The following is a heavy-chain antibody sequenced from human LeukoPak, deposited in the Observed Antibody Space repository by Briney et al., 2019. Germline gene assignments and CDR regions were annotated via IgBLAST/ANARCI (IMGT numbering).Heavy chain of an antibody. V-gene: IGHV3-30-3*01. J-gene: IGHJ4*02. D-gene: IGHD2-2*01. CDR1: GFTFSSYA. Sequence: GGSLRLPCAASGFTFSSYAMHWVRQAPGKGLEWVAVISYDGSNKYYADSVKGRFTISRDNSKNTLYLQMNSLRAEDTAVYYCAREDIVVVPAAFDYWGQGTLVTVSS. CDR2: ISYDGSNK. CDR3: AREDIVVVPAAFDY.